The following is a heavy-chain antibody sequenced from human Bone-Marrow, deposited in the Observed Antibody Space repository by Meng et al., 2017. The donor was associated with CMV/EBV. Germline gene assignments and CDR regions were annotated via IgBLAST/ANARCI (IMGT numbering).Heavy chain of an antibody. J-gene: IGHJ4*02. CDR1: GFTFSDYY. V-gene: IGHV3-11*01. Sequence: SLKISCAASGFTFSDYYMSWIRQAPGKGLEWVSYISSSGSTIYYADSVKGRFTVYRDISKNTLYLQMDGLGAEDTALYYCATRDFAWSHGDFDYWGQGTLVTVSS. CDR2: ISSSGSTI. D-gene: IGHD2-8*02. CDR3: ATRDFAWSHGDFDY.